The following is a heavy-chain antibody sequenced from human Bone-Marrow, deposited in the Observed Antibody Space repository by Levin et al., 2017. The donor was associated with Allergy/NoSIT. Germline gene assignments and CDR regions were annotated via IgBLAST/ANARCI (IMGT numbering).Heavy chain of an antibody. CDR2: IYSGGRG. CDR3: AIYGSGNDYSAFDI. CDR1: GFTVSSNH. Sequence: GESLKISCAASGFTVSSNHMSWVRQAPGKWLEWVSLIYSGGRGYYADSVRGRFTISRDNSKNTLYLQLNSLRAEDTAVYYCAIYGSGNDYSAFDIWGQGTMVTVSS. D-gene: IGHD3-10*01. V-gene: IGHV3-53*01. J-gene: IGHJ3*02.